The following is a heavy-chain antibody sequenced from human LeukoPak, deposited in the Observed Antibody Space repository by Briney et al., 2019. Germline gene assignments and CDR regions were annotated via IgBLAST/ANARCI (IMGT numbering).Heavy chain of an antibody. CDR2: ISYDGSNK. J-gene: IGHJ4*02. D-gene: IGHD1-26*01. Sequence: GGSLRLSCAASGFTFSGSAIHWVRQAPGKGLEWVAVISYDGSNKYYADSVKGRFTISRDNSKNTLYLQMNSLKAEDTAVYYCARDGDHSGSYFDYWGQGTLVTVSS. CDR1: GFTFSGSA. V-gene: IGHV3-30-3*01. CDR3: ARDGDHSGSYFDY.